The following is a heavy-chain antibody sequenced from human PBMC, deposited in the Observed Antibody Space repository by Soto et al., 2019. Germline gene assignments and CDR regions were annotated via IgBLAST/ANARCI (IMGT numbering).Heavy chain of an antibody. CDR3: VKGSGHIVVVTAAFDY. Sequence: PGGSLRLSCSASGFTFSSYAMHWVRQAPGKGLEYVSAISSNGGSTYYADSVKGRFTISRDNSKNTLYLQMSSLRAEDTAVYYCVKGSGHIVVVTAAFDYWGQGTLVTVSS. D-gene: IGHD2-21*02. J-gene: IGHJ4*02. CDR2: ISSNGGST. V-gene: IGHV3-64D*06. CDR1: GFTFSSYA.